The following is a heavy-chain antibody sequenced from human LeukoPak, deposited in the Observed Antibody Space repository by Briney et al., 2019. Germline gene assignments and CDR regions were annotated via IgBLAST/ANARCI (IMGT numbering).Heavy chain of an antibody. CDR3: ARWDSRDYYYYMDV. Sequence: GGSLRLSCAASGFTFSSYSMNWVRQAPGKGLEWVSSISSSSSYIYYADSVKGRFTISRDNAKNSLYLQMNSLSAEDTAAYYCARWDSRDYYYYMDVWGKGTTVTVSS. CDR2: ISSSSSYI. CDR1: GFTFSSYS. D-gene: IGHD6-13*01. J-gene: IGHJ6*03. V-gene: IGHV3-21*01.